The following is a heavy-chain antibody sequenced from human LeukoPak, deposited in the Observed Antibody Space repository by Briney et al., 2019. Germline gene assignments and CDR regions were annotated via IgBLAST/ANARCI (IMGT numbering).Heavy chain of an antibody. Sequence: ASVTVSCKTSGYTFIGYYMHWVRQAPGQGLEWMGWINPNSGGTNYAQKFQGRVIMTRDTSISTAYMELSRLKSDDTAVYYCARVGDPGAFDIWGQGTMVTVSS. CDR1: GYTFIGYY. CDR3: ARVGDPGAFDI. D-gene: IGHD3-10*01. V-gene: IGHV1-2*02. CDR2: INPNSGGT. J-gene: IGHJ3*02.